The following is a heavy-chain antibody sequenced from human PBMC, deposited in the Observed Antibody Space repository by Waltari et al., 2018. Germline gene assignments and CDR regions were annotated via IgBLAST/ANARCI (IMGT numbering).Heavy chain of an antibody. CDR2: IYYSGST. CDR1: GGSISVGDYF. Sequence: QVQLQESGPGLVKPLQTLSLTCTVSGGSISVGDYFCSWIRPPPGKGLEWIGYIYYSGSTYYNPSLKSRVTISVDTSKNQFSLKLSSGTAADTAVYYCARVDIRVGYYMDVWGKGTTVTVSS. CDR3: ARVDIRVGYYMDV. J-gene: IGHJ6*03. D-gene: IGHD3-9*01. V-gene: IGHV4-30-4*08.